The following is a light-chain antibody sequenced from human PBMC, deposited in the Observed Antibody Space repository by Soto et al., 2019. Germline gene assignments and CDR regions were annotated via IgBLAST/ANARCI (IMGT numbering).Light chain of an antibody. Sequence: EIVMTQSPATLSVSPGERATLSWRASQSVSSNLAWYQQKPGLAPRLLIYGASTRATGMPARFSGSGSRTEFTLTISSLQSEDFPVYYCHQYNNWPPWTFGQGTKMEIK. CDR3: HQYNNWPPWT. J-gene: IGKJ1*01. CDR2: GAS. CDR1: QSVSSN. V-gene: IGKV3-15*01.